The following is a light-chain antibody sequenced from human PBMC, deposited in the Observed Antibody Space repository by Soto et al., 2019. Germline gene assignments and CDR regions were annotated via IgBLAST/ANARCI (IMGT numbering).Light chain of an antibody. J-gene: IGKJ1*01. CDR1: QSVSNNY. CDR2: GAS. V-gene: IGKV3-20*01. Sequence: EIVLTQSPATLSVAPGGRATLSCRASQSVSNNYLAWYQQKPGQAPRLLIYGASNRATGIPDRFSGSGSGTDFTLTISRLEPEDFAVYYCLQYGTFPRTFGQGTKVDIK. CDR3: LQYGTFPRT.